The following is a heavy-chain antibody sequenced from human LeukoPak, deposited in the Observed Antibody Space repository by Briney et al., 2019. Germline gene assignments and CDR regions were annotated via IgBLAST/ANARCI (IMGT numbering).Heavy chain of an antibody. CDR3: AKDTRSSWPYYFDY. J-gene: IGHJ4*02. Sequence: GGSLRLSCAASGFTFSSYSMNWVRQAPGKGLEWVSYISSSSSTIYYADSVKGRFTISRDNAKNTLYRQMNSLRAEDTAVYYCAKDTRSSWPYYFDYWGQGTLVTVSS. CDR1: GFTFSSYS. V-gene: IGHV3-48*01. CDR2: ISSSSSTI. D-gene: IGHD6-13*01.